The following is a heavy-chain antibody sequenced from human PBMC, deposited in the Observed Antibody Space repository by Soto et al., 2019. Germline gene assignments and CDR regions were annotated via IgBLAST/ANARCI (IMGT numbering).Heavy chain of an antibody. CDR2: SSATGSGT. CDR3: AKDRRAGGNYGFYSDF. J-gene: IGHJ4*02. V-gene: IGHV3-23*01. Sequence: GGSLRLSCAAAGFTFRSYGMTWVRQAPGKGREWVAFSSATGSGTYYADSVKGRFTISRDNSKNTLYLQMTSLRADDTAVYYCAKDRRAGGNYGFYSDFWGQGALVTVSS. CDR1: GFTFRSYG. D-gene: IGHD1-7*01.